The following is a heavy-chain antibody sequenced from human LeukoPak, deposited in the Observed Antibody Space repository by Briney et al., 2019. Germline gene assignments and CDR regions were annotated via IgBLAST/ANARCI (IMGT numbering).Heavy chain of an antibody. Sequence: SETLSLTCTVSGGSISSYYWSWIRQPPGKGLEWIGYIYYSGSTNYNPSLKSRVTISVDTSKNQFSLKLSSVTAADTAVYYCARVPARMLGSDIWGQGTMVTVSS. J-gene: IGHJ3*02. CDR3: ARVPARMLGSDI. CDR2: IYYSGST. V-gene: IGHV4-59*12. CDR1: GGSISSYY. D-gene: IGHD3-10*02.